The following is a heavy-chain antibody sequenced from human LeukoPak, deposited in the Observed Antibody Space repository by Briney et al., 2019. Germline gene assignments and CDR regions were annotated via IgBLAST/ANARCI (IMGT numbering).Heavy chain of an antibody. Sequence: GGSLRLSCAASGFTFSSFAMHWARQAQGKGLEWVALIWYDGSNKYYADSVKGRFTISRDNSKNTLYLQMNSLRAEDTAVYYCARGRCGGDCYSDYWGQGTLVTVSS. V-gene: IGHV3-33*01. CDR1: GFTFSSFA. D-gene: IGHD2-21*02. CDR2: IWYDGSNK. CDR3: ARGRCGGDCYSDY. J-gene: IGHJ4*02.